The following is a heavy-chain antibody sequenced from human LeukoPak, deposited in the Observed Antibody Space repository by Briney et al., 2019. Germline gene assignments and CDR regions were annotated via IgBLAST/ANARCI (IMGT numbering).Heavy chain of an antibody. J-gene: IGHJ4*02. CDR3: ARDTYYYDSSGVGRPYFDY. CDR1: GYTFTSYG. Sequence: GASVKVSCKASGYTFTSYGITWVRQAPGQGLEWMGGIIPIFGTANYAQKFQGRVTITADKSTSTAYMELSSLRSEDTAVYYCARDTYYYDSSGVGRPYFDYWGQGTLVTVSS. V-gene: IGHV1-69*06. D-gene: IGHD3-22*01. CDR2: IIPIFGTA.